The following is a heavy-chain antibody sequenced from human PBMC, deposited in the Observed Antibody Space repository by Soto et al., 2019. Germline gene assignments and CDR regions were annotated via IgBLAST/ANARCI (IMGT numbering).Heavy chain of an antibody. J-gene: IGHJ5*02. V-gene: IGHV3-9*01. Sequence: EVQLVESGGGLVQPGRSLRLSCAASGFTFDDYAMHWVRQAPGKGLEWVSGISWNSGSIGYADSVKGRFTISRDNAKNSLYLQMNSLRAEDTALYYCAKDVVVTALPYWFDPWGEGTLVTVSS. CDR3: AKDVVVTALPYWFDP. CDR1: GFTFDDYA. D-gene: IGHD2-21*02. CDR2: ISWNSGSI.